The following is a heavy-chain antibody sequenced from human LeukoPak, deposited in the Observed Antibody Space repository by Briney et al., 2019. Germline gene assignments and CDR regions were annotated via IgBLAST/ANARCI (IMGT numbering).Heavy chain of an antibody. D-gene: IGHD3-22*01. CDR1: GFTFSSYA. CDR2: ISYDGSNK. Sequence: GGSLRLSCAASGFTFSSYAMHWVRQAPGKGLEWVAVISYDGSNKYYADSVEGRFTISRDNSKNTLYLQMNSLRAEDTAVYYCARVIRGPSYYYDSSGYESGDYWGQGTLVTVSS. V-gene: IGHV3-30-3*01. J-gene: IGHJ4*02. CDR3: ARVIRGPSYYYDSSGYESGDY.